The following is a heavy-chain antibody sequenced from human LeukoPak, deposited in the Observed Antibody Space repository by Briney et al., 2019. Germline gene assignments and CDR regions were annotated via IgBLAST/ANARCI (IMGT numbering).Heavy chain of an antibody. CDR1: GGSISSHY. V-gene: IGHV4-59*11. CDR3: ASGAARPDVYYYYMDV. Sequence: SETLSLTCSVSGGSISSHYWNWIRQSPGKGLEWIGCIYNSGSTNYNPSLKSRVTISVDTSKNQFSLKLSSVTAADTAVYYCASGAARPDVYYYYMDVWGKGTTVTVSS. D-gene: IGHD6-6*01. J-gene: IGHJ6*03. CDR2: IYNSGST.